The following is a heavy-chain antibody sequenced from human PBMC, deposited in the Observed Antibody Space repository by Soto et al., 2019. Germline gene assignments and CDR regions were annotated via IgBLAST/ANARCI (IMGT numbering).Heavy chain of an antibody. D-gene: IGHD3-22*01. CDR1: GYTFTGYY. CDR2: INPNSGGT. J-gene: IGHJ4*02. Sequence: ASVKVSCKASGYTFTGYYMHWVRQAPGQGLEWMGWINPNSGGTNYAQKFQGRVTMTRDTSISTAYMELSRLRFDDTAVYYCARGLGYYYDSSGYYDFDYWGQGTLVTVSS. CDR3: ARGLGYYYDSSGYYDFDY. V-gene: IGHV1-2*02.